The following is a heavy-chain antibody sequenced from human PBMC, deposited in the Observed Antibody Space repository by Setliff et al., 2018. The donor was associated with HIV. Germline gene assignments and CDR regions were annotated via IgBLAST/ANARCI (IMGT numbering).Heavy chain of an antibody. CDR1: GGSINSTSYY. J-gene: IGHJ6*02. D-gene: IGHD6-13*01. V-gene: IGHV4-39*07. Sequence: SETLSLTCTVSGGSINSTSYYWGWIRQPPGKGLEWIGSIYTSGSTNYNPSLKSRVTISVDTSKNQFSLKLSSVTAADTAVYYCARVRWAATAGTWDYYYYGMDVWGQGTTVTVSS. CDR2: IYTSGST. CDR3: ARVRWAATAGTWDYYYYGMDV.